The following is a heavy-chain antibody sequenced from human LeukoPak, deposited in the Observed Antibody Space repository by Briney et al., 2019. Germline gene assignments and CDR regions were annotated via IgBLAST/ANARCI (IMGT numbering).Heavy chain of an antibody. J-gene: IGHJ4*02. CDR2: ISSSSSAI. CDR1: GFTFRTYG. CDR3: ARDSGLILGALNLDH. V-gene: IGHV3-48*02. Sequence: HPGGSLRLSCVASGFTFRTYGMNWVRQAPGKGLEWVSYISSSSSAIFYADSVKGRFTISRDNAKNSLYLQINSLRDEDTAVYYCARDSGLILGALNLDHWGQGTLVTVSS. D-gene: IGHD1-26*01.